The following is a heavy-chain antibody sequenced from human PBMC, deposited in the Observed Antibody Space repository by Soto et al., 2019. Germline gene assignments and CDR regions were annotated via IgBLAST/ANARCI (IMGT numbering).Heavy chain of an antibody. Sequence: ASVKVSCKASGYTFTSYYMHWVRQAPGQGLECMGIINPSGGSTSYAQKFQGRVTMTRDTSTSTVYMELSSLRSEDTAVYYCARDSSYDFWSGYSSWGQMTYFDYWGQGTLVTVSS. CDR3: ARDSSYDFWSGYSSWGQMTYFDY. CDR1: GYTFTSYY. D-gene: IGHD3-3*01. CDR2: INPSGGST. J-gene: IGHJ4*02. V-gene: IGHV1-46*01.